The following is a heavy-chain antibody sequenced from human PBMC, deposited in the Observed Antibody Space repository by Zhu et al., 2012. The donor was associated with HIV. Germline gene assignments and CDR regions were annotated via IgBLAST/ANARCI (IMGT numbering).Heavy chain of an antibody. D-gene: IGHD4-23*01. Sequence: QVQLQQWGAGLLKPSETLSLSCAVYGGSFSGHYWSWIRQPPGKGLEWIGEINHSGSTNYNPSLKSRVTISVDKSKNQFFLKVKSLTAADTAMYYCARGTYGATVVTLFGIWGQGTLVTVSS. CDR2: INHSGST. CDR1: GGSFSGHY. J-gene: IGHJ4*02. CDR3: ARGTYGATVVTLFGI. V-gene: IGHV4-34*01.